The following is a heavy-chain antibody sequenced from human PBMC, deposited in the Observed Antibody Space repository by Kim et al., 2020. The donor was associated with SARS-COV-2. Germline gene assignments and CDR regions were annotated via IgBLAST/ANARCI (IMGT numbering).Heavy chain of an antibody. CDR1: GFTFSDYY. Sequence: GGSLRLSCAASGFTFSDYYMGWIRQAPGKGLEWVSYISSSGSPTYYADAVKGRFTISRDNAENSLYLQMNSLRAEDTAVYYCYGSAAVARDYWGLGTLVIVSS. CDR3: YGSAAVARDY. J-gene: IGHJ4*02. CDR2: ISSSGSPT. V-gene: IGHV3-11*01. D-gene: IGHD3-10*01.